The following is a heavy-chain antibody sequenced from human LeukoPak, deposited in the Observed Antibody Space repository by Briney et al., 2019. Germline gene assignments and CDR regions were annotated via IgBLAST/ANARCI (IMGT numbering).Heavy chain of an antibody. Sequence: SETLSLTCTVSGGSISSYYWSWIRQPPGKGLDWIGYIYYSGSTNYNPSLKSRVTISVDTSKNQFSLKLSSVTAADTAVYYCARYYYGSGSQFDYWGQGTLVTVSS. CDR3: ARYYYGSGSQFDY. CDR2: IYYSGST. CDR1: GGSISSYY. J-gene: IGHJ4*02. D-gene: IGHD3-10*01. V-gene: IGHV4-59*01.